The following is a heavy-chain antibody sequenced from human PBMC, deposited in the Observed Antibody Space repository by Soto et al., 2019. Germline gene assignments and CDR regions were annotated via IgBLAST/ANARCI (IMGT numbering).Heavy chain of an antibody. CDR3: ARPYSSGWFEYFQH. CDR1: GFTFSSYG. Sequence: GGSLRLSCAASGFTFSSYGMHWVRQAPGKGLEWVAVIWYDGSNKYYADSVKGRFTISRDNSKNTLYLQMNSLRAEDTAVYYCARPYSSGWFEYFQHWGQGTLVTVSS. CDR2: IWYDGSNK. J-gene: IGHJ1*01. V-gene: IGHV3-33*01. D-gene: IGHD6-19*01.